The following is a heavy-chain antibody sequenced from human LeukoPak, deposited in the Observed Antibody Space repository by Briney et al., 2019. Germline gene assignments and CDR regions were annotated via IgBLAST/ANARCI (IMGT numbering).Heavy chain of an antibody. V-gene: IGHV3-23*01. CDR3: ARSERLRYFDWLSN. CDR2: ISGSGGGT. Sequence: PGGSLRLSCEASGVTFSSYVMSWVRQAPGKGPEWVSGISGSGGGTYYADSVKGRFAISRDNSKNTLYLQMNSLRAEDTAVYYCARSERLRYFDWLSNWGQGTLVTVSS. D-gene: IGHD3-9*01. CDR1: GVTFSSYV. J-gene: IGHJ4*02.